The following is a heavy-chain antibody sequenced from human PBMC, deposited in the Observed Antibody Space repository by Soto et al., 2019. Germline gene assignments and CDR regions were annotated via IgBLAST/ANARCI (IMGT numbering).Heavy chain of an antibody. CDR2: IYYSGST. CDR1: GFSVVNSIYY. V-gene: IGHV4-39*01. J-gene: IGHJ6*04. D-gene: IGHD3-16*02. CDR3: ARPEKFGEHYDYIWGSYRSTTVDV. Sequence: PSETLSRTCTVSGFSVVNSIYYCGWIRQQTGKGLEWIGSIYYSGSTYYNPSLKSRVTISVDTSKNQFSLKLSSVTAADTAVYYCARPEKFGEHYDYIWGSYRSTTVDVWGKGTTVTVSS.